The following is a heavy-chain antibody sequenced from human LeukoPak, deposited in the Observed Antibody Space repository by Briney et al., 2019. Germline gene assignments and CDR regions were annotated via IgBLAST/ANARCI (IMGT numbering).Heavy chain of an antibody. CDR2: ISGSGGST. CDR3: AKNWRFGDFNDY. Sequence: GGSLRLSCTVSGFTVSSNSMSWVSQAPGKGLEWVSAISGSGGSTYYADSVKGRFTISRDNSKNTLYLQMNSLRAEDTAVYYCAKNWRFGDFNDYWGQGTLVTVSS. J-gene: IGHJ4*02. D-gene: IGHD3-10*01. V-gene: IGHV3-23*01. CDR1: GFTVSSNS.